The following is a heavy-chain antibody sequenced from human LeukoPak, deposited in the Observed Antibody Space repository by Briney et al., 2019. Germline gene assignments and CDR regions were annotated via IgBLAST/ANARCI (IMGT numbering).Heavy chain of an antibody. J-gene: IGHJ6*03. CDR3: ARAITYYDILTGYPIGDYYMDV. D-gene: IGHD3-9*01. CDR1: GYTFTSYD. V-gene: IGHV1-8*01. CDR2: MNPNSGNT. Sequence: ASVKVSCKASGYTFTSYDINWVRQATGQGLEWMGWMNPNSGNTGYAQKFQGRVTMTRNTSISTAYMELSSLRFEDTAVYYCARAITYYDILTGYPIGDYYMDVWGKGTTVTVSS.